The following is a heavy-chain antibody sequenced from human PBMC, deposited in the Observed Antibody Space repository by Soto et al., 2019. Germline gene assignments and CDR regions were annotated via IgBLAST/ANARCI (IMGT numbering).Heavy chain of an antibody. CDR3: VRDNFGVDY. Sequence: HPGGSLRLSCAACGFTVRRYSMHWVSQAPGKGLEWVSQINSDASSKKYADSVKGRLTISRHNAKKNLFLQMNTLRDDETAVYYCVRDNFGVDYWGQGTLVTVS. J-gene: IGHJ4*02. CDR1: GFTVRRYS. CDR2: INSDASSK. V-gene: IGHV3-74*01. D-gene: IGHD1-20*01.